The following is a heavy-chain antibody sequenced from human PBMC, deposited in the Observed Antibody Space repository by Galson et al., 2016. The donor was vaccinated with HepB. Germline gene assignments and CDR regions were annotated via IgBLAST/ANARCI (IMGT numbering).Heavy chain of an antibody. CDR3: ASEVGVIAAAHFDS. CDR2: ISGSSSYI. D-gene: IGHD6-13*01. Sequence: LRLSCAVSGFPFSLYNMNWVRQPPGKGLEWVSSISGSSSYIYYTDSVKGRFTISRDSARNSLFLQMNSLRVEDTAMYFCASEVGVIAAAHFDSWGQGTLVTVSS. J-gene: IGHJ4*02. V-gene: IGHV3-21*01. CDR1: GFPFSLYN.